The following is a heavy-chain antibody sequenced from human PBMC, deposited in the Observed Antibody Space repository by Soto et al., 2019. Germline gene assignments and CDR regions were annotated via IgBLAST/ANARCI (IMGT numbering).Heavy chain of an antibody. CDR3: ARDLTGYYDFWSGLDPYYYYYYGMDV. CDR2: INSDGSST. J-gene: IGHJ6*02. D-gene: IGHD3-3*01. V-gene: IGHV3-74*01. Sequence: PGGSLRLSCAASGFTFSSYWMHWVRQAPGKGLVWVSRINSDGSSTSYADSVKGRFTISRDNAKNTLYLQMNSLRAEDTAVYYCARDLTGYYDFWSGLDPYYYYYYGMDVWGQGTTVTVSS. CDR1: GFTFSSYW.